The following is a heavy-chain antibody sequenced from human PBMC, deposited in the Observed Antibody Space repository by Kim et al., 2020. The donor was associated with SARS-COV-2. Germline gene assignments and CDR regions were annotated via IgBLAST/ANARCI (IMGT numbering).Heavy chain of an antibody. CDR1: GYSFTSYW. D-gene: IGHD2-2*02. J-gene: IGHJ3*02. V-gene: IGHV5-51*01. CDR3: ARQVVPAAIGGAFDI. CDR2: IYPGDSDT. Sequence: GESLKISCKGSGYSFTSYWIGWVRQMPGKGLEWMGIIYPGDSDTRYSPSFQGQVTISADKSIRTAYLQWSSLNASDTAMYYCARQVVPAAIGGAFDIWGQGTMVTVSS.